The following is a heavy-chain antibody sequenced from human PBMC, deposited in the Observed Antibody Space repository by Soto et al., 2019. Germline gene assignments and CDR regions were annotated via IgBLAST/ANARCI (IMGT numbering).Heavy chain of an antibody. Sequence: QITLKESGPTLVKPTQTLTLTCTCSGFSLSTSGVSVGWIRQPPGKALEWLALIYWVDDTRYSPSLKSRLTITKDTSKNQVVLTMTNRDPVDTATYYCARKPHTFDYWGQGTLVTVSS. CDR2: IYWVDDT. V-gene: IGHV2-5*02. J-gene: IGHJ4*02. CDR1: GFSLSTSGVS. CDR3: ARKPHTFDY.